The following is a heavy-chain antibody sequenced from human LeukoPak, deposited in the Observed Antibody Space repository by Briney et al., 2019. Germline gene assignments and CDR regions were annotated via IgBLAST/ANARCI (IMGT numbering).Heavy chain of an antibody. D-gene: IGHD2-2*01. Sequence: KGLEWIGSIYYSGSTYYNPSLKSRVTISVDTSKNQFSLKLSSVTAADTAVYYCARREAQPFWGQGTMVTVSS. J-gene: IGHJ3*01. CDR3: ARREAQPF. CDR2: IYYSGST. V-gene: IGHV4-38-2*01.